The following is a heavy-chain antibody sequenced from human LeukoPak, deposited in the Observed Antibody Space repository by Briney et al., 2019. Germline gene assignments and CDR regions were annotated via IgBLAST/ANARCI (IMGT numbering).Heavy chain of an antibody. CDR1: GGSFSGYY. J-gene: IGHJ4*02. V-gene: IGHV4-34*01. CDR2: INHSGST. CDR3: ARGCSGSSCHDY. D-gene: IGHD2-15*01. Sequence: SETLSLTCAVYGGSFSGYYWSWIRQPPGKGLEWIGEINHSGSTNYNPSLKSRVTISVDTSKNQFSLKLSSVTAADTAVYYCARGCSGSSCHDYWGQGTLVTVSS.